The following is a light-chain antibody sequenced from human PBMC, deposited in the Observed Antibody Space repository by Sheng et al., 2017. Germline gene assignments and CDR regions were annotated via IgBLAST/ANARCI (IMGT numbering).Light chain of an antibody. Sequence: SYELTQPPSMSVSPGQTVTISCSGDRLGDKYSCWYQQKPGQSPLLVIYEDKKRPSGIPERFSGSNSRNTATLTISGTQAMDEADYYCQAWDSRTDDVVFGGGTKADRP. CDR1: RLGDKY. CDR2: EDK. V-gene: IGLV3-1*01. CDR3: QAWDSRTDDVV. J-gene: IGLJ2*01.